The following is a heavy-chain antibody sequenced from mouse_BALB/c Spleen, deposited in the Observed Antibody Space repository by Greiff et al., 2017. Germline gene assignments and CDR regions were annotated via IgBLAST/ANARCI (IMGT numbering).Heavy chain of an antibody. CDR3: ARKDGNYVGFAY. CDR2: INPRSGYT. CDR1: GYTFTSYT. Sequence: VQLQQSRPELVKPGASVKMSCKASGYTFTSYTMHWVKQRPGQGLEWIGYINPRSGYTEYNQKFKDKTTLTADKSSSTAYMQLSSLTSEDSAVYDCARKDGNYVGFAYWGQGTLVTVSA. V-gene: IGHV1-4*02. J-gene: IGHJ3*01. D-gene: IGHD2-1*01.